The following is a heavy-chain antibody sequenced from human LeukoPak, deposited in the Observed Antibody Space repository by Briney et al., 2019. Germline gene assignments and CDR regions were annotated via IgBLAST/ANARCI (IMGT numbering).Heavy chain of an antibody. CDR3: ARDHSYGFLWFDP. J-gene: IGHJ5*02. Sequence: GGSLRLSCAVSGFTFTSYWMSWVRQAPGKGLEWVANIGEDGSEKSYLDSVKGRFTISRDNAKNSLYLQMNSLRAEDTAVYYCARDHSYGFLWFDPWGQGTLVTVSS. CDR2: IGEDGSEK. V-gene: IGHV3-7*01. CDR1: GFTFTSYW. D-gene: IGHD5-18*01.